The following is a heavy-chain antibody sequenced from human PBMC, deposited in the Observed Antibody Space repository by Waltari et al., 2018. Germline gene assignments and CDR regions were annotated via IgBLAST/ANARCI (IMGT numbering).Heavy chain of an antibody. Sequence: QVQLQQWGAGLLKPSETLSLTCAVYGGSFSGYYWSWIRQPPGKGLEWSGEINHSGSTNDNPALKSRVTISVDTAKNQFSLKLSSVTAADTAVYYCARGKRSSGWYGVDYFDYWGQGTLVTVSS. CDR2: INHSGST. J-gene: IGHJ4*02. CDR1: GGSFSGYY. CDR3: ARGKRSSGWYGVDYFDY. V-gene: IGHV4-34*01. D-gene: IGHD6-19*01.